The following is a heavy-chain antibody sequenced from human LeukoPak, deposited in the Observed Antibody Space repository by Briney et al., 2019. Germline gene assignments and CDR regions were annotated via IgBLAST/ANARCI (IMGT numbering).Heavy chain of an antibody. V-gene: IGHV3-21*01. CDR1: GFTFSSYS. D-gene: IGHD3-16*02. CDR2: ISSSSSYI. CDR3: AREVYDYVWGSYRYPLDY. Sequence: AGGSLRLSCAASGFTFSSYSMNWVRQAPGKGLEWVSSISSSSSYIYYADSVKGRFTISRDNAKNSLYLQMNSLGAEDTAVYYCAREVYDYVWGSYRYPLDYWGQGTLVTVSS. J-gene: IGHJ4*02.